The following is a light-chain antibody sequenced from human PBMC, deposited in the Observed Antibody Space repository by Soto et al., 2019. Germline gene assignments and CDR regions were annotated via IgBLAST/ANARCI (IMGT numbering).Light chain of an antibody. CDR3: QQYNNWPRT. J-gene: IGKJ1*01. CDR2: GAS. Sequence: EIVMTQSPVTLSVSPGERATLSCRASQSVSSNLAWFQQKPGQAPRLLIYGASTRAIGTPAKFSGSRSGTEFTLTIGGLQSEDFAVYYCQQYNNWPRTFGQGTKVDIK. V-gene: IGKV3-15*01. CDR1: QSVSSN.